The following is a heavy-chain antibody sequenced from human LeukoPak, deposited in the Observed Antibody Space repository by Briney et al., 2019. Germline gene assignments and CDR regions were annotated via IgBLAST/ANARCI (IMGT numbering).Heavy chain of an antibody. V-gene: IGHV4-31*03. Sequence: SETLSLTCTVSGGSSRSSGYYWSWIRQHPGQGLGYIGYIYYSGSTYYNPSLKSRVTISIDTSKNQFSLKLSSVTAADTAVYFCAKLDGYNHAFDVWGQGTVVSVSS. CDR2: IYYSGST. CDR3: AKLDGYNHAFDV. CDR1: GGSSRSSGYY. J-gene: IGHJ3*01. D-gene: IGHD5-24*01.